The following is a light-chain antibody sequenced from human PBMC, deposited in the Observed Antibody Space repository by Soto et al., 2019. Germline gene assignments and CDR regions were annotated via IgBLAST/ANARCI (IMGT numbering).Light chain of an antibody. J-gene: IGLJ1*01. Sequence: QSALTQPASVSGSPGQSITISCSGTSNDIGGYHFVSWYQQHPGKAPKLMVYAVSNRPSGVSNRFSGSKSGNMASLTISGLQAEDEADYHCSSFTSSSTLYVFGTGTKLTVL. CDR2: AVS. CDR3: SSFTSSSTLYV. V-gene: IGLV2-14*03. CDR1: SNDIGGYHF.